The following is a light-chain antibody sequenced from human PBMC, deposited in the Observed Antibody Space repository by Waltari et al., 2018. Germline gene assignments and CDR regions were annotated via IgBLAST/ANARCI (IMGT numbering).Light chain of an antibody. J-gene: IGLJ1*01. CDR1: SSDVGNYNL. CDR3: CSYVGLGTYV. V-gene: IGLV2-23*02. Sequence: QSGLAQPASASGSPGQSITITCTGTSSDVGNYNLVSWYQQRPGKAPRLLMYEVPKRAPGTSERFSASKSGNTASLSISGLQAQEDEADYYCCSYVGLGTYVFGTGTKVTV. CDR2: EVP.